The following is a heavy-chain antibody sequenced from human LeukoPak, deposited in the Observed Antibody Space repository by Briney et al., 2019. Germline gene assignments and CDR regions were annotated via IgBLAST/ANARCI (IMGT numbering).Heavy chain of an antibody. CDR3: ARIGYSSSSFDY. V-gene: IGHV3-7*01. J-gene: IGHJ4*02. CDR2: IKQDGSEK. D-gene: IGHD6-19*01. Sequence: GGSLRLSCAASGFTFSSYWMSWVRQAPGKGLEWVANIKQDGSEKYYVDSVKGRFTISRDNAKNSLFLQMNSLRADDTAVYFCARIGYSSSSFDYWGQGALVTVSS. CDR1: GFTFSSYW.